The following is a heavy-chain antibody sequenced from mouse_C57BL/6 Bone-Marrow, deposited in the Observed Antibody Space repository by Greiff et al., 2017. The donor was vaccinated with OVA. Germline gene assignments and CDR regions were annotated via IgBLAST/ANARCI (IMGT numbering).Heavy chain of an antibody. CDR1: GFSLTSYG. V-gene: IGHV2-6-1*01. CDR2: IWSDGST. D-gene: IGHD1-1*01. CDR3: ARHNYYGSSYDAMDY. Sequence: QVQLKESGPGLVAPSQSLSITCTVSGFSLTSYGLHWVRQPPGKGLEWLVVIWSDGSTTYNSALKSRLSISKDNSKSQVFLKMNSLQTDDTAMYYCARHNYYGSSYDAMDYWGQGTSVTVSS. J-gene: IGHJ4*01.